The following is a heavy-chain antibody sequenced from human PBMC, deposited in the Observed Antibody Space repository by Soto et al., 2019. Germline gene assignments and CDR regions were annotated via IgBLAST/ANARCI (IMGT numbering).Heavy chain of an antibody. J-gene: IGHJ3*01. V-gene: IGHV2-70*01. Sequence: SGPTLVNPTPTLTLTCSFSGFSLTTPGLCVSWIRQPPGEALEWLALIDWVDDKYYSPSLKTRLSISKDTSKNQVVLTMTNLDPVDTATYYCARKTIGNIDAFDVWGPGTMVTVSS. D-gene: IGHD1-1*01. CDR2: IDWVDDK. CDR3: ARKTIGNIDAFDV. CDR1: GFSLTTPGLC.